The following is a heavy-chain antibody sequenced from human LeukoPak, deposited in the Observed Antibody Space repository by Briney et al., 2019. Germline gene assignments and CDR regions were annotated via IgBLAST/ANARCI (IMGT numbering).Heavy chain of an antibody. D-gene: IGHD1-26*01. V-gene: IGHV3-74*01. J-gene: IGHJ4*02. CDR3: AGYSGSYYGFDY. CDR1: GFTFSNYS. Sequence: GGSLRLSCAASGFTFSNYSMNWVRQAPGKGLVWVSRIHSDGSSTSYADSVKGRFTISRDNAKNTLYLQMHSLRAEDTAVYYCAGYSGSYYGFDYWGQGTLVTVSS. CDR2: IHSDGSST.